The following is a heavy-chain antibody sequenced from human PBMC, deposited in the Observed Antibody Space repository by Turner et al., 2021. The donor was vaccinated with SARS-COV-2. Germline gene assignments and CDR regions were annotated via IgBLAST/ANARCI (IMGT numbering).Heavy chain of an antibody. CDR3: ARPVGATTRFQSLYGMDV. CDR1: GDTFRNYA. D-gene: IGHD1-26*01. J-gene: IGHJ6*02. V-gene: IGHV1-69*04. Sequence: VQLVQSGAEVQKPGSSVKVSCKASGDTFRNYAINWVRQAPGQGLEWMGRIVPTFSRTNYAPDFQGRVTITADKSSNTLNMELSSLRSDDTAVYYCARPVGATTRFQSLYGMDVWGQGTTVTVSS. CDR2: IVPTFSRT.